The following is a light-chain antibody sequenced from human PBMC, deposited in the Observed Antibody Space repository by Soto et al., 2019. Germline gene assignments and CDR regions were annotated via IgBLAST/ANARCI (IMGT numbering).Light chain of an antibody. Sequence: EVVLTQSPATLSLSPGERATLSCRASHTISSSLAWYQHKPGQAPRLLIYDASNRATGIPARFSGSGSGTDFTLTISSLEPEDFAVYYCQQRSNWPPLTFGGGTKVEIK. CDR3: QQRSNWPPLT. CDR1: HTISSS. CDR2: DAS. J-gene: IGKJ4*01. V-gene: IGKV3-11*01.